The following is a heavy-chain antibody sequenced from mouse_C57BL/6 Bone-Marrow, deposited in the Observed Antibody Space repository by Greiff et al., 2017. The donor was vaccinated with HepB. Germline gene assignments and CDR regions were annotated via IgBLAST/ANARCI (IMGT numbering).Heavy chain of an antibody. D-gene: IGHD1-1*01. V-gene: IGHV1-81*01. CDR3: ARRYYGRSWYFDV. Sequence: QVQLQQSGAELARPGASVKLSCKASGYTFTSYGISWVKQRTGQGLEWIGEIYPRSGNTYYNEKFKGKATLTADKSSSTAYMELRSLTSEDSAVYYCARRYYGRSWYFDVWGTGTTVTVSS. J-gene: IGHJ1*03. CDR1: GYTFTSYG. CDR2: IYPRSGNT.